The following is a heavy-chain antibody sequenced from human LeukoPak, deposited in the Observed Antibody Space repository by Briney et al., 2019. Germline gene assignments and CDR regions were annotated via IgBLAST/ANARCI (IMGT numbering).Heavy chain of an antibody. CDR2: INPNNDDT. Sequence: ASVKVSCKASGYTFSGDYMYWVRQAPGQGLEWMGWINPNNDDTNSAPKFQGRVSMTWDTSISTAYMQLNTLTSDDTAVYYCARWLPTNYFDYWGQGTLVTVSS. D-gene: IGHD5-12*01. CDR1: GYTFSGDY. CDR3: ARWLPTNYFDY. J-gene: IGHJ4*02. V-gene: IGHV1-2*02.